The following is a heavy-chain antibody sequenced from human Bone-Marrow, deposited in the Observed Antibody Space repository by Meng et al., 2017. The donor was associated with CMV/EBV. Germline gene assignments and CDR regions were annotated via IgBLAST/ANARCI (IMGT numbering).Heavy chain of an antibody. V-gene: IGHV3-30*02. CDR2: IRYDGSNK. D-gene: IGHD3-3*01. CDR1: GFTFDDYG. Sequence: GESLKISCAASGFTFDDYGMSWVRQAPGKGLEWVAFIRYDGSNKYYADSVKGRFTISRDNSKNTLYLQMNSLRAEDTAVYYCAKILFGYDFWSGYQNSNDAFEIWGQGTMVTVSS. J-gene: IGHJ3*02. CDR3: AKILFGYDFWSGYQNSNDAFEI.